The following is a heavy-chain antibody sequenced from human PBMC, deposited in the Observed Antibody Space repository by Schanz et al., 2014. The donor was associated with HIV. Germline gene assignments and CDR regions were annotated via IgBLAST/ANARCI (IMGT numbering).Heavy chain of an antibody. D-gene: IGHD3-10*01. CDR3: ARGSGPYYYYYGMDV. J-gene: IGHJ6*02. V-gene: IGHV3-30*03. Sequence: QVQLVESGGGVVQPGRSLRLSCAASRFTFSNYGMHWVRQAPGKGLEWVAVISYDGSNKYYADSVKGRFTISRDNSKSTLYLQMNSLRAEDTAVYYCARGSGPYYYYYGMDVWGQGTTVTVSS. CDR1: RFTFSNYG. CDR2: ISYDGSNK.